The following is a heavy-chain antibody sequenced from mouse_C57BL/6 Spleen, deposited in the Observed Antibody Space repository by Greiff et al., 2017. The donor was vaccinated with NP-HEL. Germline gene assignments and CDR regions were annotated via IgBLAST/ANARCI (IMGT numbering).Heavy chain of an antibody. D-gene: IGHD3-2*02. Sequence: EVQLQQSGPGLVKPSQSLSLTCSVTGYSITSGYYWNWIRQFPGNKLEWMGYISYDGSNNYNPSLKNRISITRDTSKNQFFLKLNSETTEDTATYYCAREAAQAAWFAYWGQGTLVTVSA. CDR2: ISYDGSN. V-gene: IGHV3-6*01. J-gene: IGHJ3*01. CDR3: AREAAQAAWFAY. CDR1: GYSITSGYY.